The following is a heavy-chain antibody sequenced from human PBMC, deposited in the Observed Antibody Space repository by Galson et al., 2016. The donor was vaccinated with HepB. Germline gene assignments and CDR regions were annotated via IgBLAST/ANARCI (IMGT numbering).Heavy chain of an antibody. CDR2: ITCSAETT. D-gene: IGHD5-12*01. CDR3: ARVGNIVATGAFDI. J-gene: IGHJ3*02. Sequence: SLRLSCAASGFTFSNYAIIWVRQAPGKGLEWVSAITCSAETTYYAASVHGRFIISSDNSKNKLFLEMNSLRAGDTAVYYCARVGNIVATGAFDIWGQGTMVTVSS. V-gene: IGHV3-23*01. CDR1: GFTFSNYA.